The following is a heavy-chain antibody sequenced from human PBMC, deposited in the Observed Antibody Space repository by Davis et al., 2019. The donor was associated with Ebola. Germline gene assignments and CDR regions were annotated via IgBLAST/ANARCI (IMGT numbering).Heavy chain of an antibody. CDR2: LNHSGST. Sequence: MPGASLRLSCAVPSGPISSSNWWSRLHQPPGKGLEWIGALNHSGSTHYNPSLKSRVTISVDTSKNQFSLTLSSVTAADTAVYYCAMSRLRFSYGVGYWGQGTLVTVSS. CDR3: AMSRLRFSYGVGY. D-gene: IGHD5-18*01. J-gene: IGHJ4*02. CDR1: SGPISSSNW. V-gene: IGHV4-4*02.